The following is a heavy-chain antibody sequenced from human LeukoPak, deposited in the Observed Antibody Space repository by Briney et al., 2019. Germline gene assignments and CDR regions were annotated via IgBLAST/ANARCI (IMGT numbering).Heavy chain of an antibody. V-gene: IGHV1-8*01. CDR1: GYTFTSYD. J-gene: IGHJ6*02. CDR3: ARGNLLMSWLNYYYYGMDV. D-gene: IGHD3-9*01. CDR2: MNPNSGNT. Sequence: ASVKVSCTASGYTFTSYDINWVRQAPGQGLEWMGWMNPNSGNTGYAQKFQGRVTMTRNTSISTAYMELSSLRSEDTAVYYCARGNLLMSWLNYYYYGMDVWGQGTTATVSS.